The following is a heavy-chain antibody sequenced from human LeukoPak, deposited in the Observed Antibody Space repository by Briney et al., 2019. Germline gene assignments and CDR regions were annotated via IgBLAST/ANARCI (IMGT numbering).Heavy chain of an antibody. V-gene: IGHV5-51*01. CDR1: GYSITSYW. CDR3: AKRYSSSWNFDY. J-gene: IGHJ4*02. CDR2: IYPGDSDT. Sequence: GESLKISCEGSGYSITSYWSGWGRQMPGKGLEWMGIIYPGDSDTRYSPSFQGQVTISADKSISTAYLQWSSLKASDTAMYYIAKRYSSSWNFDYWGQGTLVTVSS. D-gene: IGHD6-13*01.